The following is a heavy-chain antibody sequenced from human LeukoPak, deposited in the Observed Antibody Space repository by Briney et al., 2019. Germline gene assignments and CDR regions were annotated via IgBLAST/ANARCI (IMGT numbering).Heavy chain of an antibody. CDR2: IYHSGST. J-gene: IGHJ4*02. V-gene: IGHV4-30-2*01. Sequence: SETLSLTCAVSGGSISSGGYSWSWIRQPPGKGLEWIGYIYHSGSTYYNPSLKSRVTISVDRSKNQFSLKLSSVTAADTDVYYCARGTDPWADWLLPFDYWGQGTLVTVSS. CDR3: ARGTDPWADWLLPFDY. D-gene: IGHD3-9*01. CDR1: GGSISSGGYS.